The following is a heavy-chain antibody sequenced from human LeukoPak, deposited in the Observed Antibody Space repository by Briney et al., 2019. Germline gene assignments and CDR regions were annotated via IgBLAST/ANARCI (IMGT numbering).Heavy chain of an antibody. CDR3: AREGIVVVPAALDY. J-gene: IGHJ4*02. V-gene: IGHV3-48*01. CDR2: ISSSSNTI. CDR1: GFTFSDHY. D-gene: IGHD2-2*01. Sequence: PGGSLRLSCAASGFTFSDHYMDWVRQAPGKGLEWVSYISSSSNTIYYADSVKGRFTNSRDNAKNSLYLQMNSLRAEDTAVYYCAREGIVVVPAALDYWGQGTLVTVSS.